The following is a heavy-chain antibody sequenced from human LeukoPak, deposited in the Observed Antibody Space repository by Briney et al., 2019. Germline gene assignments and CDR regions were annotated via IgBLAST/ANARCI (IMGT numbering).Heavy chain of an antibody. CDR1: GYSISSGYY. CDR3: AREGRIVCSGGSCYFDY. CDR2: IYHSGST. J-gene: IGHJ4*02. Sequence: SETLSLTCAVSGYSISSGYYWGWIRQPPGKGLEWIGSIYHSGSTYYNPSLKSRVTISVDTSKNQFSPKLSSVTAADTAVYYCAREGRIVCSGGSCYFDYWGQGTLVTVSS. V-gene: IGHV4-38-2*02. D-gene: IGHD2-15*01.